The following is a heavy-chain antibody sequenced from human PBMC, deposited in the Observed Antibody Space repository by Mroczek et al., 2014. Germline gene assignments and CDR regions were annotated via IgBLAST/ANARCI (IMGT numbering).Heavy chain of an antibody. CDR1: GYTFTSYD. D-gene: IGHD1-26*01. Sequence: QVQLVESGAEVKKPGASVKVSCKASGYTFTSYDINWVRQATGQGLEWMGWMNPNSGNTGYAQKFQGRVTMTRNTSISTAYMELSSLRSEDTAVYYCARGGISGSYRWAGNWFDPWAREPWSPSPQ. CDR3: ARGGISGSYRWAGNWFDP. J-gene: IGHJ5*02. V-gene: IGHV1-8*01. CDR2: MNPNSGNT.